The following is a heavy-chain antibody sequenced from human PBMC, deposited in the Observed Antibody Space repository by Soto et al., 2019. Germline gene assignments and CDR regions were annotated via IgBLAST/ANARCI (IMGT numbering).Heavy chain of an antibody. CDR2: IIPIFGTA. CDR1: GGTFSSYA. V-gene: IGHV1-69*01. D-gene: IGHD3-22*01. J-gene: IGHJ4*02. CDR3: ARASLSAYYYDSSGYWAFDY. Sequence: QVQLVQSGAEVKKPGSSVKVSCKASGGTFSSYAISWVRQAPGQGLEWMGGIIPIFGTANYAQKFQGRVTTTADESTSTAYMELSSLRSEDTAVYYCARASLSAYYYDSSGYWAFDYWGQGTLVTVSS.